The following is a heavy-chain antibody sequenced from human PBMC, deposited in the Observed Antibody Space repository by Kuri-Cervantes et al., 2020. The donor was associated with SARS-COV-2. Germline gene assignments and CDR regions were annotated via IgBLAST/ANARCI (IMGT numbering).Heavy chain of an antibody. Sequence: LVKPTQTLTLTCTFSGFSLSTSGMCVSWIRQPPGKALEWLGEINHSGSTNYNPSLKSRVTISVDTSKNQFSLKLSSVTAADTAVYYCARVGRIAARYYFDYWGQGTLVTVSS. V-gene: IGHV4-30-2*01. D-gene: IGHD6-6*01. CDR3: ARVGRIAARYYFDY. CDR2: INHSGST. CDR1: GFSLSTSGMC. J-gene: IGHJ4*02.